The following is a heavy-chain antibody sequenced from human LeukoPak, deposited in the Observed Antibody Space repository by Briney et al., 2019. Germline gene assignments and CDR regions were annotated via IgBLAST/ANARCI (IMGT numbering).Heavy chain of an antibody. Sequence: ASVKVSCKASGYTFTGYYIHWVRQAPGQGLEWMGWINPNTGGTNYAQKFQGRVTMTRGTSISTAYMELSRLRSDDTAVYYCARSRMSDAFDIWGQGTLVTVS. CDR2: INPNTGGT. V-gene: IGHV1-2*02. D-gene: IGHD2/OR15-2a*01. J-gene: IGHJ3*02. CDR3: ARSRMSDAFDI. CDR1: GYTFTGYY.